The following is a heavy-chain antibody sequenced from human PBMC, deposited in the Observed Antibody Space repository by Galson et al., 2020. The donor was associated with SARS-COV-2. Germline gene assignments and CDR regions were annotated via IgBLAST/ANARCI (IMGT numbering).Heavy chain of an antibody. CDR2: ISSSSSYI. V-gene: IGHV3-21*01. CDR3: ASLAAAGPETYYYYGMDV. J-gene: IGHJ6*02. CDR1: GFTFSSYS. D-gene: IGHD6-13*01. Sequence: NSGGSLRLSCAASGFTFSSYSMNWVRQAPGKGLEWVSSISSSSSYIYHADSVKGRFTISRDNAKNSLYLQMNSLRAEDTAVYYCASLAAAGPETYYYYGMDVWGQGTTVTVSS.